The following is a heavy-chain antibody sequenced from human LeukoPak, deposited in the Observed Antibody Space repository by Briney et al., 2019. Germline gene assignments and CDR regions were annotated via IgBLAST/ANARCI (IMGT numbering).Heavy chain of an antibody. CDR3: ARGETRLGVPAEFDY. J-gene: IGHJ4*02. CDR1: GFTFSSYW. CDR2: INTDGSST. Sequence: GGSLRLSCAASGFTFSSYWMHWVRQAPGKGLVWVSRINTDGSSTRYADSVKGRFTISRDNAKNTLYLQMNSLRAEDTAVYYCARGETRLGVPAEFDYWGQGTLVTVSS. D-gene: IGHD3-16*01. V-gene: IGHV3-74*01.